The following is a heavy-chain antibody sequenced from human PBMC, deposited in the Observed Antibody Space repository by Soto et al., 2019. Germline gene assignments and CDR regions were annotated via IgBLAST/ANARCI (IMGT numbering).Heavy chain of an antibody. CDR1: GFIFSEYA. Sequence: GGSLRLSCAASGFIFSEYAMTWVRQAPGKGLEWVSVIGGAGSNIHYADSVEGRFTVSRDDSKNTLYLRMNSLRVEDTAVYYCARGPSIAARPNDYYYYGIDVWGQGTTVTVSS. CDR2: IGGAGSNI. J-gene: IGHJ6*02. D-gene: IGHD6-6*01. V-gene: IGHV3-23*01. CDR3: ARGPSIAARPNDYYYYGIDV.